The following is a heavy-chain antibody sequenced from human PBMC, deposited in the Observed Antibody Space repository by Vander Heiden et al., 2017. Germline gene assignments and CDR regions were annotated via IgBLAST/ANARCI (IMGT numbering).Heavy chain of an antibody. CDR1: GLTFSSTA. D-gene: IGHD1-20*01. V-gene: IGHV3-23*01. Sequence: VQLLESGGGVVQPGGSLRLACAASGLTFSSTAMNWVRQAPGKVLEWVSVISGSGSNTYYADSVKGRFTISRDNSKNTLYLQMSSLRAEDTAVYYCAKDFGDNGFYYGLDVWGQGTTVTVSS. J-gene: IGHJ6*02. CDR2: ISGSGSNT. CDR3: AKDFGDNGFYYGLDV.